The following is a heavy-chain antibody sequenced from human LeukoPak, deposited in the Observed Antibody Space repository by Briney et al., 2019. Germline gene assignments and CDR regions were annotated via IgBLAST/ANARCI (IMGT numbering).Heavy chain of an antibody. D-gene: IGHD3-10*01. V-gene: IGHV3-15*01. CDR1: GFSFSNAW. CDR3: AKDLLYYGPGTYYNAAEYFQF. CDR2: IKSETDGGTT. J-gene: IGHJ1*01. Sequence: PGGSLRLSCAASGFSFSNAWMSWVRQAPGKGLEWVGRIKSETDGGTTDYPAPVKGRFTVSRDDSKSTLYLQMNSLKTEDTAVYYCAKDLLYYGPGTYYNAAEYFQFWGQGTQVTVSS.